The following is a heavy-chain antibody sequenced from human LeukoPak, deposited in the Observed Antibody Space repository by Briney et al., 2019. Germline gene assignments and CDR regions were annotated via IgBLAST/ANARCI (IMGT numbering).Heavy chain of an antibody. CDR1: GFTFSSYA. J-gene: IGHJ4*02. Sequence: GGSLRLSRAASGFTFSSYAMSWVRQAPGKGLEWVSAISGSGGSTYYADSVKGRFTISRDNSKNTLYLQMNSLRAEDTAVYYCARDGNTAMDLFDYWGQGTLVTVSS. CDR3: ARDGNTAMDLFDY. D-gene: IGHD5-18*01. V-gene: IGHV3-23*01. CDR2: ISGSGGST.